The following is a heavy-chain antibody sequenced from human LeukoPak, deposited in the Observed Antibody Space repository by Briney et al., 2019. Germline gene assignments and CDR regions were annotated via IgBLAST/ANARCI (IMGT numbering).Heavy chain of an antibody. D-gene: IGHD3-22*01. V-gene: IGHV1-24*01. J-gene: IGHJ4*02. CDR3: ATDLTTLTHYYDSSGYAFDC. CDR2: FDPEDGET. Sequence: GASVKVSCKVSRYTLTELSMHWVRQAPGKGLEWMGGFDPEDGETIYAQKFQGRVTMTEDTSTDTGYMELSSLRSEDTAVYYCATDLTTLTHYYDSSGYAFDCWGQGTLVTVSS. CDR1: RYTLTELS.